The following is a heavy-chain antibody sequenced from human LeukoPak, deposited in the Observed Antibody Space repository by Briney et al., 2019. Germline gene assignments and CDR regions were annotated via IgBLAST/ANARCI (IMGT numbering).Heavy chain of an antibody. Sequence: ASVKVSCKASGYTFTANYMHWVRQAPGQRLEWMGWINPNSGGTNYAQKFQGRVTMTRDTSISTAYMELSRLRSDDTAVYYCARDQGSSWNFDYWGQGTLVTVSS. D-gene: IGHD6-13*01. CDR1: GYTFTANY. V-gene: IGHV1-2*02. CDR3: ARDQGSSWNFDY. J-gene: IGHJ4*02. CDR2: INPNSGGT.